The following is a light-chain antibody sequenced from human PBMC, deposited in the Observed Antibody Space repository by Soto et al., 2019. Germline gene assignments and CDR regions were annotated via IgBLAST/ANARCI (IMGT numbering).Light chain of an antibody. J-gene: IGKJ4*01. CDR2: AAS. CDR3: QQYYSHPLP. Sequence: AIRMTQSPSSFSASTGDRVTITCRASQGISSYLAWYQQKPVKAPKLLIYAASTLQSGVPSRFSGSGSGTDFTLTISCLQSEDFATYYCQQYYSHPLPFGGGTKVEIK. V-gene: IGKV1-8*01. CDR1: QGISSY.